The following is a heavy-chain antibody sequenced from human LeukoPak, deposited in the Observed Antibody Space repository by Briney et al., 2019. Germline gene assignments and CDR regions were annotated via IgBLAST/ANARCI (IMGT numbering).Heavy chain of an antibody. CDR2: INPNSGGT. Sequence: ASVKVSCKASGYTFTGYYMHWVRQAPGQGLEWMGWINPNSGGTNYAQKFQGRVTMTRDTSISTVYMELSRLRSDDTAVYYCARCYDSGSTNYYYHMDVWGKGTTVTVSS. D-gene: IGHD3-10*01. CDR3: ARCYDSGSTNYYYHMDV. CDR1: GYTFTGYY. V-gene: IGHV1-2*02. J-gene: IGHJ6*03.